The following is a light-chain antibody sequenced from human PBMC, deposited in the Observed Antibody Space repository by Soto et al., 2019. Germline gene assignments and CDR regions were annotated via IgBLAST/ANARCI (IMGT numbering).Light chain of an antibody. V-gene: IGLV2-14*01. J-gene: IGLJ1*01. CDR1: SSDVGGYNY. CDR2: DVS. CDR3: SSYTSSSTL. Sequence: QSALTQPASVSGSPGQSITISCTGTSSDVGGYNYFSWYQQHPGKAPKLMIYDVSNRPSGVSNRFSGSKSGNTASLTISGLQAEDEAHYYCSSYTSSSTLFGTGTKLTLL.